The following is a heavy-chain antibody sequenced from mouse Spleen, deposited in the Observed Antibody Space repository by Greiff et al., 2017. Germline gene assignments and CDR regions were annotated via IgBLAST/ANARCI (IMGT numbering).Heavy chain of an antibody. V-gene: IGHV1-69*01. Sequence: VQLQQPGAELVMPGASVKLSCKASGYTFTSYWMHWVKQRPGQGLEWIGEIDPSDSYTNYNQKFKGKATLTVDKSSSTAYMQLSSLTSEDSAVYYCARGHGTPFAYWGQGTLVTVSA. CDR2: IDPSDSYT. CDR3: ARGHGTPFAY. CDR1: GYTFTSYW. D-gene: IGHD1-1*01. J-gene: IGHJ3*01.